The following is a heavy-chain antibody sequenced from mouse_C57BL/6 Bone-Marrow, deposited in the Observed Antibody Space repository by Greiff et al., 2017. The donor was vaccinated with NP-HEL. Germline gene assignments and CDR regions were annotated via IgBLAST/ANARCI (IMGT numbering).Heavy chain of an antibody. Sequence: QVQLQQSGAELARPGASVKLSCKASGYTFTSYGISWVKQRTGQGLEWIGEIYPRSGNTYYNEKFKGKATLTADKSSRTAYMELRSLTSEDSAVYFCARGGPFPFSYWGQVTLVTVSA. CDR1: GYTFTSYG. CDR2: IYPRSGNT. J-gene: IGHJ3*01. CDR3: ARGGPFPFSY. V-gene: IGHV1-81*01.